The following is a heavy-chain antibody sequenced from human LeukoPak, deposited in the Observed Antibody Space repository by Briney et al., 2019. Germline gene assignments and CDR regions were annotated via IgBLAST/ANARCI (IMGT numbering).Heavy chain of an antibody. J-gene: IGHJ6*03. D-gene: IGHD3-3*01. V-gene: IGHV1-2*02. CDR2: INPNSGGT. Sequence: GASVKVSCKASGYTFTGYYMHWVRQAPGQGLEWMGGINPNSGGTNYAQKFQGRVTMTRDTSISTAYMELSRLRSDDTAVYYCARDLEFWSGSYFYYMDVWGKGTTVTVSS. CDR1: GYTFTGYY. CDR3: ARDLEFWSGSYFYYMDV.